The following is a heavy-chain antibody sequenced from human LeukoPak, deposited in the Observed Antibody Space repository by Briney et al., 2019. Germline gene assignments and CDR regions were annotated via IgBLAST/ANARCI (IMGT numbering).Heavy chain of an antibody. Sequence: ASVKVSFKASGYTCTSYGISWVRQAPGPGLEWTGWISAYNGNTDYAQKLQGRVTMTTDTSTSTAYMELRSLRSDDTAVYYCARDRTVRGVSMCYWGQGTLVTVSS. J-gene: IGHJ4*02. D-gene: IGHD3-10*01. CDR3: ARDRTVRGVSMCY. CDR1: GYTCTSYG. V-gene: IGHV1-18*04. CDR2: ISAYNGNT.